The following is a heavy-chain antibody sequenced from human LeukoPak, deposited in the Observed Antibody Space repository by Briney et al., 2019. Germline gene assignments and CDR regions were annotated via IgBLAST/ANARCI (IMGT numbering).Heavy chain of an antibody. Sequence: VASVKVSCKASGYTFTSYGISWVRQAPGQGLEWMGWISAYNGNTNYAQKLQGRVTMTTDTSTSTAYMELRSLRSDDTAVYYCARAGCSSTSCYYADHWGQGTLVTVSS. CDR1: GYTFTSYG. J-gene: IGHJ4*02. V-gene: IGHV1-18*01. CDR2: ISAYNGNT. D-gene: IGHD2-2*01. CDR3: ARAGCSSTSCYYADH.